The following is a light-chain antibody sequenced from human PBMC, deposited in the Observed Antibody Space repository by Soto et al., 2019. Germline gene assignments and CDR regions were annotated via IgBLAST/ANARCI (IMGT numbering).Light chain of an antibody. CDR1: QSLVHSDGNTY. CDR3: TPATQSYT. V-gene: IGKV2-24*01. J-gene: IGKJ2*01. Sequence: DIVMTQTPLSSPVTLGQPASISCRSSQSLVHSDGNTYLSWIQQSPGQPPILLIYKISNLFSGVPDRFSGSGAGTVFTLKSSRAEAEDVGVSYCTPATQSYTFGQGTKLEIK. CDR2: KIS.